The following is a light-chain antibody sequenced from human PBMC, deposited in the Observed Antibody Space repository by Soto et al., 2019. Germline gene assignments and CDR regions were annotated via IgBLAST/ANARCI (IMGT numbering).Light chain of an antibody. V-gene: IGKV1-5*03. CDR2: KAS. CDR3: QQYSDNWT. CDR1: QSISSW. J-gene: IGKJ1*01. Sequence: DIQMTRSPSTLSASVGDRVTITCRASQSISSWLAWYQQKPGTAPKLLIYKASTLQSGVPSRFSGSGSGTEFTLTISSLQPDDFATYYCQQYSDNWTFGQGTKVEIK.